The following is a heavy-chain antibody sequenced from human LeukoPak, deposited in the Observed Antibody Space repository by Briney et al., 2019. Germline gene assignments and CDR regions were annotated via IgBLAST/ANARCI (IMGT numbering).Heavy chain of an antibody. CDR2: IYYSGST. CDR1: GGSISSSSYY. D-gene: IGHD3-22*01. Sequence: PSETLSLTCTVSGGSISSSSYYWGWIRQPPGKGLEWIVSIYYSGSTYYNPSLKSLVTISVDTSKNQFSLKLSSVTAADTAVYYCARQTFPNDSSGYYLDYWGQGTLVTVSS. J-gene: IGHJ4*02. V-gene: IGHV4-39*01. CDR3: ARQTFPNDSSGYYLDY.